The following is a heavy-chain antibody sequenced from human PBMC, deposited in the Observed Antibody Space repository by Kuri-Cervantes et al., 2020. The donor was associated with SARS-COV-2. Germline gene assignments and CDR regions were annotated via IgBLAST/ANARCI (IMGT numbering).Heavy chain of an antibody. V-gene: IGHV1-18*01. CDR2: ISGYNGDT. CDR1: GYTFTSYG. J-gene: IGHJ4*02. D-gene: IGHD6-19*01. CDR3: ARDEDSSGSDY. Sequence: ASVKVSCKASGYTFTSYGISWVRQAPGQGLEWMGWISGYNGDTEYAQILQGRVTMTTDTSTSTAYMELSSLRSEDTAVYYCARDEDSSGSDYWGQGTLVTVSS.